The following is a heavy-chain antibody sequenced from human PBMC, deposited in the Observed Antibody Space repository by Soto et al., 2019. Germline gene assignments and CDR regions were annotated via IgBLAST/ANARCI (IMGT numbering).Heavy chain of an antibody. CDR3: ARGRPLGYCTNGVCSDLDY. D-gene: IGHD2-8*01. V-gene: IGHV4-59*01. CDR1: GGSISSYY. CDR2: IYYSGST. J-gene: IGHJ4*02. Sequence: SETLSLTCTVSGGSISSYYWSWIRQPPGKGLEWIGYIYYSGSTNYNPSLKSRVTISVDTSKNQFSLKLSSVTAADTAVYYCARGRPLGYCTNGVCSDLDYWGQGTLVTVSS.